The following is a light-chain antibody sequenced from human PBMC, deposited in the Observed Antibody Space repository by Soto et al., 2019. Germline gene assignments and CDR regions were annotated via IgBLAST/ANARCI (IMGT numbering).Light chain of an antibody. J-gene: IGLJ1*01. CDR3: AAWDDSLNGHV. Sequence: QSVLTQPPSASGTPGQRVTLSCSGSSSNIGGNTVSWYQQFPGTAPKLLIYTNNQRPSGVPDRFSGSKSDTSASLAISALQSEDEAHYYCAAWDDSLNGHVFGTGTKLTVL. CDR1: SSNIGGNT. CDR2: TNN. V-gene: IGLV1-44*01.